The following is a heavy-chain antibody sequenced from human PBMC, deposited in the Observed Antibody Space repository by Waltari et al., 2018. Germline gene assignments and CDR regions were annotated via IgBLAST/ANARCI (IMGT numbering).Heavy chain of an antibody. CDR1: GGSTSSGASS. V-gene: IGHV4-31*03. D-gene: IGHD3-10*01. CDR3: VRSITMVRGAVTFDY. Sequence: QVQLQESGPGLVKPSPPLSLTCTVSGGSTSSGASSWSWIRHAPGKGLEWIGYIYYSGSTYYNPSLKSRVTISVDTSKNQFSLKLSSVTAADTAVYYCVRSITMVRGAVTFDYWGQGTLVTVSS. J-gene: IGHJ4*02. CDR2: IYYSGST.